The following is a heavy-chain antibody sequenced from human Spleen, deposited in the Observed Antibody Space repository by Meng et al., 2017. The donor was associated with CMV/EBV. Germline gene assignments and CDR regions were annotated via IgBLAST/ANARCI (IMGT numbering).Heavy chain of an antibody. Sequence: SETLSLTCTVSGDSIDSYYWSWIRQPPEKGLEWIGNVYYSGSTTYNLSLKSRVTISVDTSKKQFSLQVNSVTAADTAVYYCARTQDRYRRSAFDIWGLGTMVTVSS. D-gene: IGHD1-1*01. CDR1: GDSIDSYY. CDR3: ARTQDRYRRSAFDI. CDR2: VYYSGST. J-gene: IGHJ3*02. V-gene: IGHV4-59*01.